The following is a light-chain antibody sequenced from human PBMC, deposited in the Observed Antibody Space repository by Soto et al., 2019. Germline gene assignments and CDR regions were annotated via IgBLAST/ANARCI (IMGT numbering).Light chain of an antibody. J-gene: IGLJ3*02. CDR3: GSLSASRVWV. CDR2: GVS. V-gene: IGLV2-14*01. Sequence: QSALTQPASVSGSPGQSITMSCTGSSSDFGDDKYVSWYQQHPGKGPNLLIYGVSNRPSGVSNRFSGSKSGNTASLTISGLHIEDEADYCCGSLSASRVWVFGGGTKLTVL. CDR1: SSDFGDDKY.